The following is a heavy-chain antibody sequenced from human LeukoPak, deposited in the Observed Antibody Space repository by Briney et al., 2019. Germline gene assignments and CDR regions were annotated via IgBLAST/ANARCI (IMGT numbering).Heavy chain of an antibody. CDR2: IYYSGST. Sequence: SETLSLTCTVSGGSISSYYWSWIRQPPGKGLEWIGYIYYSGSTNYNPSLKSRVPISVDTSKNQFSLKLSSVTAADTAVYYCARTAIAARLDVWGQGTTVTVSS. D-gene: IGHD6-6*01. CDR1: GGSISSYY. V-gene: IGHV4-59*01. CDR3: ARTAIAARLDV. J-gene: IGHJ6*02.